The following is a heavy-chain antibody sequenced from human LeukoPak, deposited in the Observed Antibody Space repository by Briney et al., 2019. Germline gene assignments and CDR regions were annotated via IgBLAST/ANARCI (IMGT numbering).Heavy chain of an antibody. J-gene: IGHJ2*01. V-gene: IGHV1-18*01. D-gene: IGHD6-19*01. CDR2: ISAYNGNT. Sequence: GASVKVSCKASGYTFTSYGISWVRQAPGQGLEWMGWISAYNGNTNYAQKLQGRVTMTTDTSTSTAYMELRSLRSDDTAVYYCARSQGSSGWYSNLWYFDLWGRGTLVTVSS. CDR3: ARSQGSSGWYSNLWYFDL. CDR1: GYTFTSYG.